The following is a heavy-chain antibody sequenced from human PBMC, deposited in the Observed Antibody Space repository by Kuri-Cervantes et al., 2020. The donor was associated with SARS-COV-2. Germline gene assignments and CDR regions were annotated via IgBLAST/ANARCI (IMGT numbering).Heavy chain of an antibody. V-gene: IGHV3-74*01. CDR1: GFTFSSYW. Sequence: GGSLRLSCAASGFTFSSYWMHWVRQAQGKGLVWVSRINSDGSSTSYADSVKGRFTISRDNAKNTLYLQMNSLRAEDTAVYYCARASLDLTIFGVAYDAFDIWGQGTMVTVSS. CDR2: INSDGSST. CDR3: ARASLDLTIFGVAYDAFDI. J-gene: IGHJ3*02. D-gene: IGHD3-3*01.